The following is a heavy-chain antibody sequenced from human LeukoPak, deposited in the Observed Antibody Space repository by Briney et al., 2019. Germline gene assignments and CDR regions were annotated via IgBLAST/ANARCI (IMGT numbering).Heavy chain of an antibody. J-gene: IGHJ4*02. Sequence: PSETLSLTCTVSGGSISSYYWSWIRQPPGKGLEWSGYIYYSGSTNYNPSLKSRVTISVDTSKNQFSLKLSSVTAADTAVYYCAREGSVSSGWTFDSWGQGTLVTVSS. D-gene: IGHD6-19*01. CDR1: GGSISSYY. V-gene: IGHV4-59*01. CDR3: AREGSVSSGWTFDS. CDR2: IYYSGST.